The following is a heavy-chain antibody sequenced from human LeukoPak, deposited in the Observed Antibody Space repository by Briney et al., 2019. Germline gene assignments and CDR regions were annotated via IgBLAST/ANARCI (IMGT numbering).Heavy chain of an antibody. D-gene: IGHD6-19*01. J-gene: IGHJ4*02. CDR1: GGTFSSYA. CDR3: ASSRSSGRYYFDY. Sequence: SVKVSCKASGGTFSSYAISWVRQAPGQGLEWMGGIIPIFGTANYAQEFQGRVTITADESTSTAYMELSSLRSEDTAVYYCASSRSSGRYYFDYWGQGTLVTVSS. CDR2: IIPIFGTA. V-gene: IGHV1-69*13.